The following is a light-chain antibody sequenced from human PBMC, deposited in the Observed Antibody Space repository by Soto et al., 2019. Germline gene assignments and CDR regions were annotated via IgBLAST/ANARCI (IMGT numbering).Light chain of an antibody. V-gene: IGKV3-11*01. Sequence: EIVLTQSPATLSLSPGERATLSCRASQSVSSYLAWYQQKPGQAPRLLIYDASNRATGIPARFSGSGSGTDFTLTSSSLEPEDFAVYYCQQRSNWPPTFGQGTNLDIK. CDR1: QSVSSY. J-gene: IGKJ2*01. CDR2: DAS. CDR3: QQRSNWPPT.